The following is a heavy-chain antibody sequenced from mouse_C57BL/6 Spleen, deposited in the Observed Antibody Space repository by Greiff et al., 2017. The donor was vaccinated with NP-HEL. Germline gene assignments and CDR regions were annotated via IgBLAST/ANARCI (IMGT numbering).Heavy chain of an antibody. J-gene: IGHJ3*01. CDR1: GYTFTSYW. Sequence: QVHVKQPGAELVRPGSSVKLSCKASGYTFTSYWMHWVKQRPIQGLEWIGNIDPSDSETHYNQKFKDKATLTVDKSSSTAYMQLSSLTSEDSAVYYCASGDYYGSPFAYWGQGTLVTVSA. CDR3: ASGDYYGSPFAY. V-gene: IGHV1-52*01. CDR2: IDPSDSET. D-gene: IGHD1-1*01.